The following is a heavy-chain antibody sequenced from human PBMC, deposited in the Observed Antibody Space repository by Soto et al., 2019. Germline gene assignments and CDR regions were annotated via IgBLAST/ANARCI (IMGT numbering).Heavy chain of an antibody. CDR1: GGSVSSGSYY. CDR2: IFSSGST. V-gene: IGHV4-61*01. CDR3: ASPAIWSGYPAFDY. J-gene: IGHJ4*02. D-gene: IGHD3-3*01. Sequence: SETLSVTCAVSGGSVSSGSYYWSWIRQPPGKGLQWIGNIFSSGSTNYRPSLKSRVTISVATSKNQSSLKLTSVTAADPAVYYCASPAIWSGYPAFDYWRQGTLVTVPS.